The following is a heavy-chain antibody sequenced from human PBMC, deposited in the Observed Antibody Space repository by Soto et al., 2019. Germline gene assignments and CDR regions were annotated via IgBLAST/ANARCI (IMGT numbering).Heavy chain of an antibody. V-gene: IGHV4-34*01. CDR3: ARGAAPKYYYDSSGYYYGH. CDR1: GGSFSGYY. Sequence: SETLSLTCAVYGGSFSGYYWCWIRQPPGKGLEWIGEINHSGSTNYNPSLKSRVTISVDTSKNQFSLKLSSVTAADTAVYYCARGAAPKYYYDSSGYYYGHWGQGTLVTVSS. CDR2: INHSGST. D-gene: IGHD3-22*01. J-gene: IGHJ4*02.